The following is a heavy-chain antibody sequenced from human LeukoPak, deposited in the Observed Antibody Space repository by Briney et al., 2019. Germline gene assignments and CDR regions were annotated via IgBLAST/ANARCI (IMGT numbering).Heavy chain of an antibody. Sequence: ASVKVSCEASGYTFTSYGISWVRQAPGQGLEWMGWISAYNGNTNYAQKLQGRVTMTTDTSTSTAYMELRSLRSDDTAVYYCARDTSTLDYYGSGSFDYWGQGTLVTVSS. CDR2: ISAYNGNT. D-gene: IGHD3-10*01. CDR1: GYTFTSYG. V-gene: IGHV1-18*01. J-gene: IGHJ4*02. CDR3: ARDTSTLDYYGSGSFDY.